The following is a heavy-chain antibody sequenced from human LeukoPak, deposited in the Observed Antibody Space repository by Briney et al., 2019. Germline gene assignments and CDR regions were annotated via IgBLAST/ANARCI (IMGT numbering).Heavy chain of an antibody. CDR2: ISRSGGSP. Sequence: PGGPLRLSGGASGFTFSSYSMDWVRQAPGKAREGVSAISRSGGSPYYAHSVKGRFTISRDKSTNPPYLQMNSLRAGDTAVDYCAKGDPTWELPHDYGGQGTLVTVSS. D-gene: IGHD1-26*01. CDR3: AKGDPTWELPHDY. CDR1: GFTFSSYS. V-gene: IGHV3-23*01. J-gene: IGHJ4*02.